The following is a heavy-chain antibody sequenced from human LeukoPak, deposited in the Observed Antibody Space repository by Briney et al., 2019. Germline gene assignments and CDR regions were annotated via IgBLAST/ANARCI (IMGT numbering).Heavy chain of an antibody. Sequence: GXSLRLSCAASGFTFDDYAMHWVRQAPGKGLEWVSGISWNSGSIVYADSVKGRFTISRDNAKNSLYLQMNSLRAEDMALYYCAKGAKDYYDSSGYYDYWGQGTLVTVSS. J-gene: IGHJ4*02. CDR2: ISWNSGSI. D-gene: IGHD3-22*01. CDR1: GFTFDDYA. V-gene: IGHV3-9*03. CDR3: AKGAKDYYDSSGYYDY.